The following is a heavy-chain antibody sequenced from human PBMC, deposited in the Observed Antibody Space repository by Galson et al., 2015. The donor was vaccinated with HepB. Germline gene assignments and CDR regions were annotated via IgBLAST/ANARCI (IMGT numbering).Heavy chain of an antibody. D-gene: IGHD4-23*01. CDR3: ARLRGGNSREVGKGRLDV. V-gene: IGHV3-21*01. Sequence: SLRLSCAASGFTFTNYNMNWVRQAPGKGLEWVSSIVSNSLYVYYADSMRGRFTVSRDNAKNSLYLHMNSLRADDTAVYYCARLRGGNSREVGKGRLDVWGQGTTVTVSS. J-gene: IGHJ6*02. CDR1: GFTFTNYN. CDR2: IVSNSLYV.